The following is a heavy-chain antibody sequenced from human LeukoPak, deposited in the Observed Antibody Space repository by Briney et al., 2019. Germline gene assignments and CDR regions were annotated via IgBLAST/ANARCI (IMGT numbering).Heavy chain of an antibody. CDR2: ISAYNGNT. CDR1: GYTFTSYG. CDR3: VRRYYYDSSGNKYYFDY. Sequence: GASVKVSCKASGYTFTSYGISWVRQAPGQGLEWMGWISAYNGNTNYAQKLQGRVTMTTDTSTSTAYMELRSLRSDDTAVYYCVRRYYYDSSGNKYYFDYWGQGTLVTVSS. V-gene: IGHV1-18*01. D-gene: IGHD3-22*01. J-gene: IGHJ4*02.